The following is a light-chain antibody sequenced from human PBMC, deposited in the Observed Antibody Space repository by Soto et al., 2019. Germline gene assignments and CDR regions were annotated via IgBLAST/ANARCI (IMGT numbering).Light chain of an antibody. V-gene: IGKV3-11*01. J-gene: IGKJ2*01. CDR2: DAS. CDR3: QQRSSWPRT. Sequence: EIALTQSPATLSLSPGERATLSCRASQSVSSYLAWYQQKPGQTPRLLIYDASNRATGIPARFSGSGSGTDFTLTISSLEPEDFAVYYCQQRSSWPRTFGHGTKLEIK. CDR1: QSVSSY.